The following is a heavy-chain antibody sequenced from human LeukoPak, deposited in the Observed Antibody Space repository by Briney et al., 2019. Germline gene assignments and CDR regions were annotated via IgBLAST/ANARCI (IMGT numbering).Heavy chain of an antibody. J-gene: IGHJ6*02. CDR1: GGSFSGYY. CDR3: ARPNSSSSRAGYRYGMDV. Sequence: SETLSLICAVYGGSFSGYYWSWIRQPPGKGLEWIGEINHSGSTNYNPSLKSRVTISVDTSKNQFSLKLSCVTAADTAVYYCARPNSSSSRAGYRYGMDVWGQGTTVTVSS. CDR2: INHSGST. V-gene: IGHV4-34*01. D-gene: IGHD6-13*01.